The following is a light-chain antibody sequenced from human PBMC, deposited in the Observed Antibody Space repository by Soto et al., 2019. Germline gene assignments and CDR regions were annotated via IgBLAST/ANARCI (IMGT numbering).Light chain of an antibody. V-gene: IGLV2-14*03. J-gene: IGLJ2*01. CDR1: SADIGAFNY. CDR2: DVR. CDR3: ASYSTSSALI. Sequence: QSALTQPASDSGSPGQSITISCAGTSADIGAFNYVSWYQHHPGKVPKLLIYDVRDRPSGVSPRFSASKSGNTASLTISGLQGDDEADYYCASYSTSSALIFGGGTKLTVL.